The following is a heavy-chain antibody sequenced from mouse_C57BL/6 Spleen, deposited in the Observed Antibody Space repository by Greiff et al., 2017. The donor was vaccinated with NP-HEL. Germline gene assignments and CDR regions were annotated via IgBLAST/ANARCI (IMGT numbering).Heavy chain of an antibody. CDR3: ARYVQSSGMDY. V-gene: IGHV1-69*01. CDR1: GYTFTSYW. D-gene: IGHD6-1*01. J-gene: IGHJ4*01. CDR2: IDPSDSYT. Sequence: QVQLQQPGAELVMPGASVKLSCKASGYTFTSYWMHWVKQRPGQGLEWIGEIDPSDSYTNYNQKFKGKSTLTVDKSSSTAYMQLSSLTSEDSAVYYCARYVQSSGMDYWGQGTSVTVSS.